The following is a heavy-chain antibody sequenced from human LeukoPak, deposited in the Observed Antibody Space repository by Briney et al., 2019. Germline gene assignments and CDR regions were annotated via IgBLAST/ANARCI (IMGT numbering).Heavy chain of an antibody. V-gene: IGHV4-4*07. Sequence: SETLSLTCTVSGGSISSYYWSWIRQPAGKGLEWIGRIYTSGSTNYNPSLKSRVTMSVDTSKNQFSLKLSSVTAADTAVYYCARDYYDSSGPSYGMDVWSQGTTVTVSS. CDR1: GGSISSYY. CDR2: IYTSGST. J-gene: IGHJ6*02. D-gene: IGHD3-22*01. CDR3: ARDYYDSSGPSYGMDV.